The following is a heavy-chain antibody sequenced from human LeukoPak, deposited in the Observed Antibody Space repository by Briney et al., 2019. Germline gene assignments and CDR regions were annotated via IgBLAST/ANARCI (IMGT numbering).Heavy chain of an antibody. CDR2: ISGSGSST. CDR1: GFTFSSYA. V-gene: IGHV3-23*01. J-gene: IGHJ4*02. CDR3: AKGGSGTYYGIDY. D-gene: IGHD1-26*01. Sequence: GGSLSLSCAASGFTFSSYALTWVRQAPGKGLEWVSAISGSGSSTYYADSVKGRFTISRDNSKNTLYLQMNSLRAEDTAVYYCAKGGSGTYYGIDYWGQGTLVTVSS.